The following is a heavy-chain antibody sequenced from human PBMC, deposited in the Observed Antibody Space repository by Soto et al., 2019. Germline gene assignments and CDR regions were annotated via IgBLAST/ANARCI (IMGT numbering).Heavy chain of an antibody. V-gene: IGHV1-69*01. CDR3: AAELGFGKLSVV. CDR2: IIPLFGTT. Sequence: QVQVVQSGVEVRRPGSSVKVSCKASGDTFTNCVISWVRQAPGQGLEWMGGIIPLFGTTDFAQRFQGRLTITTDESTTTAYLELSGLRSEDTATYYCAAELGFGKLSVVWGQGNTVILSS. CDR1: GDTFTNCV. D-gene: IGHD7-27*01. J-gene: IGHJ6*02.